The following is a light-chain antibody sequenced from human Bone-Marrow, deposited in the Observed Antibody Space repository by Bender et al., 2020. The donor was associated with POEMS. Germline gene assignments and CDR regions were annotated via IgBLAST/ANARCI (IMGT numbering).Light chain of an antibody. V-gene: IGLV1-44*01. CDR2: SHN. Sequence: QSVLTQPPSASGTPGQRVTISCSGSNSNIGTNAVNWYQQFPGTTPKLLIYSHNQRPSGVPYRFYAFKSGTSASLAISGLQSEVEADYYCAEWDAGLSGGVFGGGTKLTVL. CDR3: AEWDAGLSGGV. CDR1: NSNIGTNA. J-gene: IGLJ3*02.